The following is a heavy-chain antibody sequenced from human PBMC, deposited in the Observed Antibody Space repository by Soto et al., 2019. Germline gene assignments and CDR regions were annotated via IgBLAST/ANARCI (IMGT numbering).Heavy chain of an antibody. CDR3: EREYCTNGVCYYFDY. Sequence: EVQLVESGGGLVQPGGSLRLSCAASGFTFSSYSMNWVRQAPGKGLEWVSYISSSSSTIYYADSVKGRFTISRDNAKNSLYLQMNSLRDEDTAVYYCEREYCTNGVCYYFDYWGQGTLVTVSS. CDR1: GFTFSSYS. D-gene: IGHD2-8*01. V-gene: IGHV3-48*02. J-gene: IGHJ4*02. CDR2: ISSSSSTI.